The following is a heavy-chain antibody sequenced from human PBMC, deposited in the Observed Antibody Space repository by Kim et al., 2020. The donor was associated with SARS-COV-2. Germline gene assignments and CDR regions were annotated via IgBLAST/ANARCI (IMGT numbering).Heavy chain of an antibody. CDR3: ARGLSRTAVAGRAFDY. Sequence: SLKSRVTISVDTSKNQFSLKLSSVTAADTAVYYCARGLSRTAVAGRAFDYWGQGTLVTVSS. V-gene: IGHV4-39*07. J-gene: IGHJ4*02. D-gene: IGHD6-19*01.